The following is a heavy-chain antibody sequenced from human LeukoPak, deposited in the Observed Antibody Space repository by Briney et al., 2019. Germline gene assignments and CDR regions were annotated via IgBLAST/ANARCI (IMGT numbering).Heavy chain of an antibody. V-gene: IGHV3-33*01. D-gene: IGHD5-24*01. Sequence: GGSLRLSCAASGFTFSSYGMHWVRQAPGKGLEWVAVIWYDGSNKYYADSVKGRFTISRDNSKNTLYLQMNSLRAEDTAVYYCARGVEMATLDYWGQGTLVTVSS. CDR3: ARGVEMATLDY. J-gene: IGHJ4*02. CDR2: IWYDGSNK. CDR1: GFTFSSYG.